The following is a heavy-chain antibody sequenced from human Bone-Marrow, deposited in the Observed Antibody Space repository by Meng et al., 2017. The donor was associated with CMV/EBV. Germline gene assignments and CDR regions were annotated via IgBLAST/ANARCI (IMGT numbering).Heavy chain of an antibody. Sequence: GGSLRLSCAASGFTFSSYWMHWVRQAPGKGLVWVSRINSDGSSTSYADSVKGRFTISRDNAKNSLHLQMSSLRVEDTAVYYCASKESYFYDSNYYGMDVWGQGTTVTVSS. CDR3: ASKESYFYDSNYYGMDV. V-gene: IGHV3-74*01. CDR2: INSDGSST. D-gene: IGHD3-22*01. CDR1: GFTFSSYW. J-gene: IGHJ6*02.